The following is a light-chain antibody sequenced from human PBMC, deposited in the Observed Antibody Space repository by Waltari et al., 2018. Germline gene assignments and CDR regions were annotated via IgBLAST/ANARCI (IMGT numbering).Light chain of an antibody. Sequence: DIQMTQSPSSLSASVGDTVTITCRASQGISSYLNWFQQKPGKAPNLLIYAATTLQSGVPSRFSGSGSGTEVTLTISSLQPEDFAAYYCLQHNSYPVTVGGGTKVEIK. J-gene: IGKJ4*01. CDR3: LQHNSYPVT. CDR2: AAT. V-gene: IGKV1-17*01. CDR1: QGISSY.